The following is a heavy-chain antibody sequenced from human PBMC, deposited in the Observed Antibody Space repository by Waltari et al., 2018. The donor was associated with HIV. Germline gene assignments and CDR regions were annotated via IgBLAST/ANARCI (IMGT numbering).Heavy chain of an antibody. V-gene: IGHV4-34*02. CDR2: ISQSGST. J-gene: IGHJ2*01. Sequence: QVQLQQWGAGLLKPSETLSLTCAVYGASFSGYYWRWIRQSPGVGLEWIGEISQSGSTNYNPPLKSRGTISVDTSKSHFSLNLSAVTAADTAVYYCARGRMGYWYFDRWGRGTLVTVSS. CDR1: GASFSGYY. CDR3: ARGRMGYWYFDR.